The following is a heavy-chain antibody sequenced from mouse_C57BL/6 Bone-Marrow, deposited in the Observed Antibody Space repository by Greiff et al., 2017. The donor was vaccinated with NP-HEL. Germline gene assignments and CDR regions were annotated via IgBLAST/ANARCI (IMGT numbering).Heavy chain of an antibody. CDR2: IDPEDGDT. J-gene: IGHJ1*03. D-gene: IGHD1-1*01. V-gene: IGHV14-1*01. Sequence: VQLKESGAELVRPGASVKLSCTASGFNIKDYYMHWVKQRPEQGLEWIGRIDPEDGDTEYAPKFQGKATMTADTSSNTAYLQLSSLTSEDTAVVYCTSITTVVVRYFDVWGTGTTVTVSS. CDR3: TSITTVVVRYFDV. CDR1: GFNIKDYY.